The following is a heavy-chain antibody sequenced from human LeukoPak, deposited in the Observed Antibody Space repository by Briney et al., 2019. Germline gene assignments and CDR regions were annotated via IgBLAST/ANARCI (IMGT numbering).Heavy chain of an antibody. J-gene: IGHJ6*02. CDR1: GGSISSGGYS. V-gene: IGHV4-30-2*01. Sequence: PSETLSLTCAVSGGSISSGGYSWSWIRQPPGKGLEWIGYIYHSGSTYYNPSLKSRVTISVDTSKNQFSLKLSSVTAADTAVYYCARGIRAARRMSNYYYYGMDVWGQGTTVTVSS. CDR2: IYHSGST. D-gene: IGHD6-6*01. CDR3: ARGIRAARRMSNYYYYGMDV.